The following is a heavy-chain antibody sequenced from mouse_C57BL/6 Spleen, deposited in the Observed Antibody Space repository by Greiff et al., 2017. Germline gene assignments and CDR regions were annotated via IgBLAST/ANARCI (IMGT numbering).Heavy chain of an antibody. CDR1: GYTFTSYW. CDR3: ARQTTVVARYFGV. Sequence: QVQLQQPGAELVKPGASVKLSCKASGYTFTSYWMHWVKQRPGQGLEWIGMIHPNSGSTNYNEKFKSKATLTVDKSSSTAYMQLSSLTSEDSAVYCCARQTTVVARYFGVWGTGTTVTVSS. V-gene: IGHV1-64*01. D-gene: IGHD1-1*01. J-gene: IGHJ1*03. CDR2: IHPNSGST.